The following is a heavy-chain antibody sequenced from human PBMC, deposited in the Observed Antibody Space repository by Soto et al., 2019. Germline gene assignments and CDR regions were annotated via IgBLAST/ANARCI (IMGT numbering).Heavy chain of an antibody. D-gene: IGHD3-10*01. Sequence: VQLVESGGCLVKPGGSLRLSCAASGFTFSNAWMYWVRQAPGKGLEWVGRIKSKTDGGTTDYAAPVKGRFTISRDESKNTLYLQTDSLETEDSAVYYYTTHVHGDRDYWGQGTLVTVSS. CDR2: IKSKTDGGTT. V-gene: IGHV3-15*07. CDR1: GFTFSNAW. J-gene: IGHJ4*02. CDR3: TTHVHGDRDY.